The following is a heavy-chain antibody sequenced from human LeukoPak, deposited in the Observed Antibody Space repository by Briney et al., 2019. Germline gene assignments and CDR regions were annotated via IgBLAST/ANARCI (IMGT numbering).Heavy chain of an antibody. CDR2: IYPGDSDT. CDR3: ATRSNSGYEFFDY. V-gene: IGHV5-51*01. CDR1: GYKFTDFW. Sequence: GESLKISCKGSGYKFTDFWIGWVRQMPGKGPEWMGIIYPGDSDTRYSPSFQGQVTISVDKSISTAYLQWSSLKASDIATYYCATRSNSGYEFFDYWGQGTPVTVSS. J-gene: IGHJ4*02. D-gene: IGHD5-12*01.